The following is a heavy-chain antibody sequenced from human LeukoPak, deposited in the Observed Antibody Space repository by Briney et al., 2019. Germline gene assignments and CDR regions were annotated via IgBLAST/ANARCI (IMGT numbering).Heavy chain of an antibody. CDR3: ARLINWEKSYYFDY. V-gene: IGHV4-59*08. Sequence: SETLSLTCTVSGGSISSYYWSWIRQPPGKGLEWIWYIYYSGSTNYNPSLKSRVTISVDTSKNQFSLKLSSVTAADTAVYYCARLINWEKSYYFDYWGQGTLVTVSS. J-gene: IGHJ4*02. D-gene: IGHD7-27*01. CDR1: GGSISSYY. CDR2: IYYSGST.